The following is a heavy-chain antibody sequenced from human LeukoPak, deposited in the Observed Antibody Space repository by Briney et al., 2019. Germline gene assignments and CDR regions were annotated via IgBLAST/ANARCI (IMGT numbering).Heavy chain of an antibody. CDR2: ISSSSSYI. CDR1: GFTFSSYS. D-gene: IGHD6-19*01. V-gene: IGHV3-21*01. J-gene: IGHJ4*02. Sequence: PGGSLRLSCAASGFTFSSYSMNWVRQAPGKGLEWVSSISSSSSYIYYADSVKGRFTISRDNAKNSLYPQMNSLRAEDTAVYYCARGQWLAPFDYWGQGTLVTVSS. CDR3: ARGQWLAPFDY.